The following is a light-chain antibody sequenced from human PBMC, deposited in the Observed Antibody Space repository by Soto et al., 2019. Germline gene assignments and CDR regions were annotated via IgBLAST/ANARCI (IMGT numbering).Light chain of an antibody. V-gene: IGKV3-20*01. Sequence: EIVLTQSPGTLSLSPGERATLSCRASQSVSSSYLACYQQKPGQAPRLLIYGASSRATGIPDRFSGSGSGTDFTLTISRLEPEDFAVYYCQQSETFGQGTMVDIK. CDR2: GAS. CDR3: QQSET. CDR1: QSVSSSY. J-gene: IGKJ1*01.